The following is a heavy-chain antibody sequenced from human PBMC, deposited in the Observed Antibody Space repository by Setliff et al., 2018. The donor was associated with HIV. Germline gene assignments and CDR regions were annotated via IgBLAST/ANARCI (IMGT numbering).Heavy chain of an antibody. CDR2: IHNSGRT. CDR1: GASISRGDFY. J-gene: IGHJ4*02. D-gene: IGHD2-2*01. Sequence: PSETLSLTCTVSGASISRGDFYWSWIRQPPGKGLEWIGHIHNSGRTYYNPSLGSRVAISLDTSKNHISLRLTSVTASDSAMYYCARPRGNDYAGSGFDNWGQGTLVTVSS. V-gene: IGHV4-30-4*08. CDR3: ARPRGNDYAGSGFDN.